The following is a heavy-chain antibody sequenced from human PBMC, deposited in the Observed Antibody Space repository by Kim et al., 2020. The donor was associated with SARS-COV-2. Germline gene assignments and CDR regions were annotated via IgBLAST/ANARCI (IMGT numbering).Heavy chain of an antibody. CDR3: ARASIAAADY. V-gene: IGHV3-33*05. D-gene: IGHD6-13*01. CDR1: GFTFSSYG. J-gene: IGHJ4*02. CDR2: ISYDGSNK. Sequence: GGSLRLSCAASGFTFSSYGMHWVRQAPGKGLEWVAVISYDGSNKYYADSVKGRFTISRDNSKNTLYLQMNSLRAEDTAVYYCARASIAAADYWGQGTLVTVSS.